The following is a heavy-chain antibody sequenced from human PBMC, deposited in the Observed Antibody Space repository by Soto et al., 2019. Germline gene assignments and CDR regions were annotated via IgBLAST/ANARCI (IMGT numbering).Heavy chain of an antibody. Sequence: GRYLNLSFADLGVTFSRAAMRCIRQAPGKGLEWVSAISGSGGSTYYADSVKGRFTISRDNSKNTLYLQMNSLRAEDTAVYYCAKDGWGAVAAFDIWGQGTMVTVSS. CDR1: GVTFSRAA. J-gene: IGHJ3*02. D-gene: IGHD6-19*01. CDR3: AKDGWGAVAAFDI. V-gene: IGHV3-23*01. CDR2: ISGSGGST.